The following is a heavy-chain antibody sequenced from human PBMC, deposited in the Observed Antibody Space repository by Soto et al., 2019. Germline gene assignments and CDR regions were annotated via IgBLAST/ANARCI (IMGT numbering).Heavy chain of an antibody. V-gene: IGHV4-30-4*01. CDR1: GGSISSGDYY. Sequence: PSETLSLTCTVSGGSISSGDYYWSWIRQPPGKGLEWIGYIYYSGSTYYNPSLKSRVTISVDTSKNQFSLKLSSVTAADTAVYYCARAGYYYDSSGYSRRSSYYYGMDVWGQGTTVTVSS. D-gene: IGHD3-22*01. J-gene: IGHJ6*02. CDR3: ARAGYYYDSSGYSRRSSYYYGMDV. CDR2: IYYSGST.